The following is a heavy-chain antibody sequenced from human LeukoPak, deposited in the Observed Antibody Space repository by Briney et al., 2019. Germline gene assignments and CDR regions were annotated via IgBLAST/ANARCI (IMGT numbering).Heavy chain of an antibody. CDR3: ARDPRGYDSSGYQYYYYGMDV. Sequence: GGSLRLSCAASGFTVSSNYMSWVRQAPGKGLEWVSVIYSGGSTYYADSVKGRFTISRHNSKNTLYLQMNSLRAEDTAVYYCARDPRGYDSSGYQYYYYGMDVWGQGTTVTVSS. J-gene: IGHJ6*02. CDR2: IYSGGST. D-gene: IGHD3-22*01. V-gene: IGHV3-53*04. CDR1: GFTVSSNY.